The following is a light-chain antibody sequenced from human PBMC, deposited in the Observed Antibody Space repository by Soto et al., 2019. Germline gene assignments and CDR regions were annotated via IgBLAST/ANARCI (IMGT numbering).Light chain of an antibody. CDR2: SAS. J-gene: IGKJ1*01. V-gene: IGKV3-15*01. CDR1: ERVSTN. CDR3: QQYNTLPPT. Sequence: DRVMTQSPVTLSVSPGESATLSCRASERVSTNLAWYQQTPGQAPRLLIDSASRRPTDIPVRFSGSGSGAEFTLTISSLQSEDFAIYYCQQYNTLPPTFGQGTKVDIK.